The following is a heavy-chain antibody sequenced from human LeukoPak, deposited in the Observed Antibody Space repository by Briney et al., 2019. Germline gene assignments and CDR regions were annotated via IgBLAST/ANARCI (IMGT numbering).Heavy chain of an antibody. CDR3: AKDYCSSTSCYPSYYYYMDV. CDR1: GLTFDDYA. CDR2: ISWNSGSI. Sequence: PGGSLRLSCAASGLTFDDYAMHWVRQAPGKGLEWVSGISWNSGSIGYADSVKGRFTISRDNAKNSLYLQMNSLRAEDTALYYCAKDYCSSTSCYPSYYYYMDVWGKGTTVTVSS. J-gene: IGHJ6*03. V-gene: IGHV3-9*01. D-gene: IGHD2-2*01.